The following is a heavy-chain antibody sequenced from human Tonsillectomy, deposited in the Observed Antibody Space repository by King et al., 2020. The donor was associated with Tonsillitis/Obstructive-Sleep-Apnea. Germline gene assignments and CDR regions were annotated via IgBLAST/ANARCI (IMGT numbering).Heavy chain of an antibody. Sequence: VQLQESGPGLVKPSQTLPLTCTVSGGSISSGGYYWSWIRQRPGKGLEWIGYISYSGSTYYNPSLKSRVTISVDTSKKQFSLKLSSVTAADTAVYYCAGGPNEYYFDYWGQGTLVTVSS. CDR1: GGSISSGGYY. CDR3: AGGPNEYYFDY. V-gene: IGHV4-31*03. J-gene: IGHJ4*02. CDR2: ISYSGST. D-gene: IGHD1-1*01.